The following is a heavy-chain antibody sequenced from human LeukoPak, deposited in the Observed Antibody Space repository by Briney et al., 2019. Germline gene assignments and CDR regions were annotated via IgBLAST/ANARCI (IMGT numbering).Heavy chain of an antibody. CDR1: GYTFTGYY. D-gene: IGHD6-13*01. CDR3: ARATNISSWNLAY. Sequence: ASVKVSCKASGYTFTGYYMHWVRQAPGQEFEWMGWLSPNSGDTKFAQKFQGRVTMTRDTSISTAYMELSNLRSDDTAVYYCARATNISSWNLAYWGQGTLVTVSS. V-gene: IGHV1-2*02. J-gene: IGHJ4*02. CDR2: LSPNSGDT.